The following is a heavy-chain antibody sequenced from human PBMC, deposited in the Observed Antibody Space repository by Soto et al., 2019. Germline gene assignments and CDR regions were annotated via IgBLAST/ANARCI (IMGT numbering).Heavy chain of an antibody. CDR1: GFIFRSYT. J-gene: IGHJ3*02. Sequence: PGGSLRLSCAASGFIFRSYTMNWVRQAPGKGLEWVSSISTSSSYIYYADSVKGRFTISRDNAKNSLYLQMNSLRAEDTALYYCARDGPNDAFDTWGQGTMVTVS. CDR2: ISTSSSYI. CDR3: ARDGPNDAFDT. D-gene: IGHD7-27*01. V-gene: IGHV3-21*01.